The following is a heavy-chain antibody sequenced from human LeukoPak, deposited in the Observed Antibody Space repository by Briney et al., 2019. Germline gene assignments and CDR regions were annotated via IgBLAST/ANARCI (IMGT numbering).Heavy chain of an antibody. CDR2: INPNSGGT. D-gene: IGHD3-3*01. CDR1: GYTFTGYY. V-gene: IGHV1-2*02. Sequence: GASVEVSCKASGYTFTGYYMHWVRQAPGQGLEWMGWINPNSGGTNYAQKFQGRVTMTRDTSISTAYMELSRLRSDDTAVYYCARVENYDFWSGYYPWYFDYWGQGTLVTVSS. CDR3: ARVENYDFWSGYYPWYFDY. J-gene: IGHJ4*02.